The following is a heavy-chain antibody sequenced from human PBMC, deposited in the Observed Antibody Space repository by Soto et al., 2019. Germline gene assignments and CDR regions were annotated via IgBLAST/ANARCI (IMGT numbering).Heavy chain of an antibody. CDR1: GGSFSGYY. V-gene: IGHV4-34*01. Sequence: QVQLQQWGAGLLKPSETLSLTCAVYGGSFSGYYWSWIRQPPGKGLEWIGEINHSGSTNYNPSLKSRVTLSVDTSKNQFSLKLSSVTAADTAVYYCASSSLYYYYYYMDVWGKGTTVTVSS. D-gene: IGHD6-6*01. CDR3: ASSSLYYYYYYMDV. CDR2: INHSGST. J-gene: IGHJ6*03.